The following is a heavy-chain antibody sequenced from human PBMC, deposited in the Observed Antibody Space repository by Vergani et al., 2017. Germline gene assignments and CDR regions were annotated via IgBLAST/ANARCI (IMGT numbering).Heavy chain of an antibody. CDR2: IYPGDSDT. V-gene: IGHV5-51*03. D-gene: IGHD4-17*01. CDR1: GYSFTSYW. CDR3: ARSRSSAHNGDPTRRYAPGDY. J-gene: IGHJ4*02. Sequence: EVQLVQSGAEVKKPGESLKISCKGSGYSFTSYWIGWVRQMPGKGLEWMGVIYPGDSDTRYSPSFQGQVTISADKSISTAYLQWSSLKASDTAMYYCARSRSSAHNGDPTRRYAPGDYWGQGTLVTVSS.